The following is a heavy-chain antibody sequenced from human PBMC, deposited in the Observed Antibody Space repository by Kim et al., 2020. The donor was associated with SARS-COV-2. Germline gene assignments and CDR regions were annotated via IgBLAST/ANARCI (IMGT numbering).Heavy chain of an antibody. CDR3: ARTPGIAAAGSDY. V-gene: IGHV1-69*01. Sequence: SAQTLQGRVTITADEATSTAYMGLNSLRSEDTAVYYCARTPGIAAAGSDYWGQGTLVTVSS. J-gene: IGHJ4*02. D-gene: IGHD6-13*01.